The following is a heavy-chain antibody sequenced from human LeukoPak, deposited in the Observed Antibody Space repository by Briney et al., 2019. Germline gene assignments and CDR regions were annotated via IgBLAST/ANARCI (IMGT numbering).Heavy chain of an antibody. CDR3: AAGPKHQLLLGASLHYYYGMDV. J-gene: IGHJ6*02. CDR2: IVAGSGDT. D-gene: IGHD2-2*01. Sequence: SVKVSCKAAGFTFTSSALQWVRQARGQCLEWIGLIVAGSGDTNYAQKFQNKVTITRDMSTSTAYMELSSLRSEDTAVYYCAAGPKHQLLLGASLHYYYGMDVWGQGTTVTVSS. V-gene: IGHV1-58*01. CDR1: GFTFTSSA.